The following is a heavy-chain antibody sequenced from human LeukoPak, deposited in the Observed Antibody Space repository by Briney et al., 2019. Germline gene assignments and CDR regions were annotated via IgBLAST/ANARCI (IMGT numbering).Heavy chain of an antibody. V-gene: IGHV3-49*03. CDR2: IRSKAYGGTT. Sequence: GALRLSCTASGFTFGDYAMSWFRQAPGKGLEWVGFIRSKAYGGTTEYAASVKGRFTISRDDSKSIAYLQMNSLKPEDTAMYYCTRVPTRSTSCCWFDPWGQGTLVTVSS. J-gene: IGHJ5*02. D-gene: IGHD2-2*01. CDR3: TRVPTRSTSCCWFDP. CDR1: GFTFGDYA.